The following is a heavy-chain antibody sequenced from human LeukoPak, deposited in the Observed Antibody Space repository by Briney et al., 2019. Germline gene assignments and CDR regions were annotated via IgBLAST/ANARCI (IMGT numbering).Heavy chain of an antibody. J-gene: IGHJ4*02. CDR3: ARLTSYGSIDY. V-gene: IGHV4-4*07. CDR2: IYTSGST. D-gene: IGHD3-10*01. Sequence: SETLSLTCTVSGGSISSYYWSWIRQPAGKGLEWIGRIYTSGSTNYNPSLKSRVTISVDTSKNQFSLKLGSVTAADTAVYYCARLTSYGSIDYWGQGALVTVSS. CDR1: GGSISSYY.